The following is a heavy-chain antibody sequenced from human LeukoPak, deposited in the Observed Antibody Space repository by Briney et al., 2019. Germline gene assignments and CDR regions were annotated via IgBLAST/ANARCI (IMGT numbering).Heavy chain of an antibody. CDR2: ISSSSSYI. J-gene: IGHJ4*02. CDR1: GFTFSSYS. V-gene: IGHV3-21*01. CDR3: ATYPWAAAGTAFDY. D-gene: IGHD6-13*01. Sequence: GXALRXSCAASGFTFSSYSMNWVRQAPGKGLEGVSSISSSSSYIYYADSVKGRFTISRDNAKNSLYLQMNSLRAEDPAVYYCATYPWAAAGTAFDYWGQGTLVTVSS.